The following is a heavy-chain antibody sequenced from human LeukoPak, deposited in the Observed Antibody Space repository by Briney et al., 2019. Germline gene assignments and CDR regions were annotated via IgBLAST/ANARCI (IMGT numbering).Heavy chain of an antibody. J-gene: IGHJ4*02. CDR3: ARDLGGYSGYVGYYFDY. CDR1: GGTFSSYA. D-gene: IGHD5-12*01. V-gene: IGHV1-69*01. CDR2: IIPIFGTA. Sequence: GASVKVSCKACGGTFSSYAISWVRQAPGQGREWMGGIIPIFGTANYAQKFQGRVTITADESTSTAYMELSSLRSEDTAVYYCARDLGGYSGYVGYYFDYWGQGTLVTVSS.